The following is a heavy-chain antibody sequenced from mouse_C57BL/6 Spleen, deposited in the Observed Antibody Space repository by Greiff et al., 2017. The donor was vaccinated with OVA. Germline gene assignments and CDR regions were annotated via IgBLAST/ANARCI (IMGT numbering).Heavy chain of an antibody. V-gene: IGHV1-82*01. CDR2: IYPGDGDT. J-gene: IGHJ4*01. CDR3: ARWPYDLYAMDY. D-gene: IGHD2-3*01. CDR1: GYAFSSSW. Sequence: QVQLQQSGPELVKPGASVKISCKASGYAFSSSWMNWVKQRPGKGLEWIGRIYPGDGDTNYNGKFKGKATLTADKTSSTAYMQLSSLTSEDSAVYFCARWPYDLYAMDYWGQGTSVTVSS.